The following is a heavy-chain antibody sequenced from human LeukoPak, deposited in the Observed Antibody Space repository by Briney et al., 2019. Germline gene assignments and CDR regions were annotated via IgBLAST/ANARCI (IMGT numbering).Heavy chain of an antibody. D-gene: IGHD2-2*01. CDR2: IKSKTDGEST. CDR3: TTEGCCTSTNCYAADY. CDR1: GFTFSSYA. V-gene: IGHV3-15*01. J-gene: IGHJ4*02. Sequence: GGSLRLSCAASGFTFSSYAMNWVRQAPGKGLEWVGRIKSKTDGESTDYAAPVKGRFTISRDDSKNTLYLQMNSLKTEDTALYYCTTEGCCTSTNCYAADYGGQGTLVTVSS.